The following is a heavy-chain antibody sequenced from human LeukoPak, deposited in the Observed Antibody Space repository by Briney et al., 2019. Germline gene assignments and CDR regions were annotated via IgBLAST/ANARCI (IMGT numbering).Heavy chain of an antibody. V-gene: IGHV3-64*01. CDR1: GFTFSSYP. CDR2: ISSNGGST. J-gene: IGHJ4*02. Sequence: GGSLRLSCAASGFTFSSYPMHWVRQAPGKGLEDVSGISSNGGSTHYANSVKGRFTISRDNSKNTLHLQMGSLRAEDMAVYYCARFSGSGGSYYFDYWGQGTVVTVSS. CDR3: ARFSGSGGSYYFDY. D-gene: IGHD6-19*01.